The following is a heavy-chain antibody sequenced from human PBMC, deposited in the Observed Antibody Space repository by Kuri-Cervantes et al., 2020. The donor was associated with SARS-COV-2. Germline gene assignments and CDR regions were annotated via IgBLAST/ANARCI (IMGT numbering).Heavy chain of an antibody. D-gene: IGHD1-1*01. CDR2: ISSSGSTI. CDR3: VRDGDHWNFDY. Sequence: GGSLRLSCAASGFTFSSYEMNWVRQAPGKGLEWVSHISSSGSTIYYADSVKGRFTISRDNAKNMLFLQMNSLRAEDTAVYYCVRDGDHWNFDYWGQGTLVTVSS. J-gene: IGHJ4*02. V-gene: IGHV3-48*03. CDR1: GFTFSSYE.